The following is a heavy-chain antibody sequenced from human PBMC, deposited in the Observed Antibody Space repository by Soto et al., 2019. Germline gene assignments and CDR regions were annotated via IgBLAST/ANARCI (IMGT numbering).Heavy chain of an antibody. V-gene: IGHV3-30*04. CDR3: ARSRSGAVADSFDF. D-gene: IGHD3-3*01. Sequence: PGESLKISCAASGFTFRSYAIHWVRQAPGKGLEWVAVISRDGTNKYYVDSVKGRFTISRDNSKDTVYLQMNSLRDEDSAMFYCARSRSGAVADSFDFWGQGTLVTVSS. J-gene: IGHJ4*02. CDR1: GFTFRSYA. CDR2: ISRDGTNK.